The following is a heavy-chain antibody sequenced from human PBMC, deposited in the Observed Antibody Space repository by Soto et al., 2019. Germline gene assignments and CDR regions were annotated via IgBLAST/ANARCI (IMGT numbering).Heavy chain of an antibody. CDR1: GFSLSISGVG. D-gene: IGHD3-9*01. Sequence: QITLKESGPTLVKPTQTLTLTCTFSGFSLSISGVGVGWIRQPPGKALEWLALIYWDDDKRYSPSLKSRLTITKDTSKNQVVLTMTNMDPVDTATYYCAHRVYDILIPAPFDYWGQGTLVTVSS. J-gene: IGHJ4*02. V-gene: IGHV2-5*02. CDR3: AHRVYDILIPAPFDY. CDR2: IYWDDDK.